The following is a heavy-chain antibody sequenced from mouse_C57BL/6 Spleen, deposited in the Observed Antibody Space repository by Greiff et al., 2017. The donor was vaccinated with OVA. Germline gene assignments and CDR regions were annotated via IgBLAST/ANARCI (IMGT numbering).Heavy chain of an antibody. CDR3: ARRGGYDDFDY. CDR2: IYPSDSET. V-gene: IGHV1-61*01. D-gene: IGHD2-2*01. CDR1: GYTFTSYW. Sequence: QVQLQQPGAELVRPGSSVKLSCKASGYTFTSYWMDWVKQRPGQGLEWIGNIYPSDSETHYNQKFKDKATLTVDKSSSTAYMQLSSLTSEDSAVYYCARRGGYDDFDYWGQGTTLTVSS. J-gene: IGHJ2*01.